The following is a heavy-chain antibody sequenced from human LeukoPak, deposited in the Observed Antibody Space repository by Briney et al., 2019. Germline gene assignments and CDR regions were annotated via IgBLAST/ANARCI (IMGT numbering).Heavy chain of an antibody. CDR3: VRGPHYGAYTDYFDY. D-gene: IGHD4-17*01. CDR2: IKQGGSEN. V-gene: IGHV3-7*01. Sequence: PGGSLRLSCAASGFTFSRHWMSWVRQAPGKGLEWVATIKQGGSENYYVDSVKGRFAISRDDANNSLYLQMNGLGVEDTALYYCVRGPHYGAYTDYFDYWGQGTLVTVSS. CDR1: GFTFSRHW. J-gene: IGHJ4*02.